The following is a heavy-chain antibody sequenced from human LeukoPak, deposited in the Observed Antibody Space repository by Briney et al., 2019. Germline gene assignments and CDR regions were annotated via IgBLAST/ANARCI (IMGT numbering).Heavy chain of an antibody. CDR3: AKDRGY. CDR1: GLTFSSFP. V-gene: IGHV3-23*01. D-gene: IGHD6-13*01. Sequence: GGSLRLSCAVSGLTFSSFPMSWVRQAPGKGLEWVSGISAGGDSTYYAASVEGRFTISRDNSKSTLYLQMNSLRAGDTAVYYCAKDRGYWGQGTLVTVSS. CDR2: ISAGGDST. J-gene: IGHJ4*02.